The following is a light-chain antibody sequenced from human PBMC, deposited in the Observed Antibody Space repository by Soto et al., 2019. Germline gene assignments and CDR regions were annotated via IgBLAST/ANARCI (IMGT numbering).Light chain of an antibody. J-gene: IGLJ1*01. V-gene: IGLV2-23*02. CDR3: CSYAGSSTFV. CDR2: DVS. CDR1: SSDVGGYNY. Sequence: SVLPQPASVSVSPGQSITISCTGTSSDVGGYNYVSWYQQHPGKAPKLMIYDVSNRPSGVSNRFSGSRSGNTASLTISGLQAEDEADYYCCSYAGSSTFVFGTGTKVTVL.